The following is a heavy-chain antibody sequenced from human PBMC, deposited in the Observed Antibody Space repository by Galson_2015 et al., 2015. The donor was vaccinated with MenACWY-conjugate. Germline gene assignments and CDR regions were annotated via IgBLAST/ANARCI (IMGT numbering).Heavy chain of an antibody. CDR1: GYTFTSYG. CDR2: ISAYSDNT. J-gene: IGHJ3*02. CDR3: ARDSPVTGAFDI. D-gene: IGHD2-21*02. V-gene: IGHV1-18*01. Sequence: SVKVSCKASGYTFTSYGISWVRQAPGQGLEWMGWISAYSDNTNYARKLQGRVTMTTDTPTSIAYMELRSLRSDDTAVFYCARDSPVTGAFDIWGQGTMVTVSS.